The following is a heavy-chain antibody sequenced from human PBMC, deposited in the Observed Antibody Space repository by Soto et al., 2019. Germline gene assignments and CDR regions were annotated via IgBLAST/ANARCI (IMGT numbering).Heavy chain of an antibody. D-gene: IGHD2-2*01. Sequence: GGSLRLSCAASGFTFSSYSMNWVRQAPGKGLEWVSYISSSSSTIYYADSVKGRFTTSRDNAKNSLYLQMNSLRAEDTAVYYCARDNPIVVVSINWFDPWGQGTLVTVSS. V-gene: IGHV3-48*01. CDR2: ISSSSSTI. CDR3: ARDNPIVVVSINWFDP. J-gene: IGHJ5*02. CDR1: GFTFSSYS.